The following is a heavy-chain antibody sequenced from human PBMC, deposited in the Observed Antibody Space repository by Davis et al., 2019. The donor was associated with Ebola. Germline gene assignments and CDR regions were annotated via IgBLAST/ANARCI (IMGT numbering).Heavy chain of an antibody. CDR3: ARGWLRTGLDI. CDR2: TYYNSKWYN. Sequence: PSETLSLTCAISGDSVSSGGWNWIRQSPSRGLEWLGRTYYNSKWYNDYAVSVKSRINISPDTAKNQFSLHLNSVTPEDTAVYYCARGWLRTGLDIWGQGTMVIVSS. V-gene: IGHV6-1*01. D-gene: IGHD3/OR15-3a*01. CDR1: GDSVSSGG. J-gene: IGHJ3*02.